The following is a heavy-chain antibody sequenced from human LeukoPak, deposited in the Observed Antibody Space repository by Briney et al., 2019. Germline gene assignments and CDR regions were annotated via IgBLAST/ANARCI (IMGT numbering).Heavy chain of an antibody. Sequence: GGSLRLSCAASGFTFSSYAMHWVRQAPGKGLEWVAVISYDGSNKYYADSVKGRFTISRDNSKNTLYLQMNSLRAEDTAVYYCAKVGSGSGSYYNNWGQGTLVTVSS. V-gene: IGHV3-30-3*01. CDR1: GFTFSSYA. J-gene: IGHJ4*02. CDR3: AKVGSGSGSYYNN. CDR2: ISYDGSNK. D-gene: IGHD3-10*01.